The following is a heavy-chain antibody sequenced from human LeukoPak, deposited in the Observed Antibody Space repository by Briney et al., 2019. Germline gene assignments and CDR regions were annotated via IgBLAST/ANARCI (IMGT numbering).Heavy chain of an antibody. J-gene: IGHJ4*02. D-gene: IGHD2-15*01. CDR2: IYYSGST. CDR1: GGSISSYY. CDR3: ASSQLGYCSGGSCFDY. V-gene: IGHV4-59*07. Sequence: SDTLSLTCTVSGGSISSYYWSWIRQPPGKGLEWIGYIYYSGSTNYNPSLKSRVTISVDTSKNQFSLKLSSVTAADTAVYYCASSQLGYCSGGSCFDYWGQGTLVTVSS.